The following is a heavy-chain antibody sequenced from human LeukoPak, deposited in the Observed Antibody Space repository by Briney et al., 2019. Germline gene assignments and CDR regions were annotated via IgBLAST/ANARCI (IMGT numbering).Heavy chain of an antibody. Sequence: SETLSLTCAVYGGSFSGYYWSWIRQPPGKGLEWIGEINHSGGTNYNPSLKSRVTISVDTSKNQFSLKLSSVTAADTAVYYCARFRYGSGSYPKNYYYYMDVWGKGTTVTVSS. CDR2: INHSGGT. J-gene: IGHJ6*03. CDR3: ARFRYGSGSYPKNYYYYMDV. CDR1: GGSFSGYY. V-gene: IGHV4-34*01. D-gene: IGHD3-10*01.